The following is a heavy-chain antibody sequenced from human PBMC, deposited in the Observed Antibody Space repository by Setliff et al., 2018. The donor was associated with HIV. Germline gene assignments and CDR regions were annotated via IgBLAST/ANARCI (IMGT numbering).Heavy chain of an antibody. CDR2: IYHSGST. CDR3: ASTSRRLGDSSGNEGAFDI. V-gene: IGHV4-38-2*01. Sequence: PSETLSLTCAVSGYSLSSGYFWGWIRQPPGKGLEWIGSIYHSGSTYYNPSLKSRVTISVDTSKNQFSLKLSSVPAADTAVYYCASTSRRLGDSSGNEGAFDIWGQGTMVTVSS. J-gene: IGHJ3*02. D-gene: IGHD3-22*01. CDR1: GYSLSSGYF.